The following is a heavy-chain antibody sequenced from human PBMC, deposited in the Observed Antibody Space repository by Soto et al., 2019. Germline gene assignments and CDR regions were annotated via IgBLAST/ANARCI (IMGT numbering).Heavy chain of an antibody. J-gene: IGHJ4*02. V-gene: IGHV2-5*01. CDR1: GFSINTGGVG. CDR3: AKRRAISHKLFFDH. CDR2: LYLNDDE. Sequence: ITCRESGPPLVKPTQTLTLSCTLVGFSINTGGVGVGWIRQPPGQAPEWLALLYLNDDEWYSPSLRYRLSVTKDASENRVVLTRTQRDPTDTGTYYCAKRRAISHKLFFDHWGQGALVTVSS.